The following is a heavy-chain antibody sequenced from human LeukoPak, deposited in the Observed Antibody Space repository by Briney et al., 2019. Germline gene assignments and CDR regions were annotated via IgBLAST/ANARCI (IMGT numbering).Heavy chain of an antibody. CDR2: ISGSDGST. J-gene: IGHJ4*02. Sequence: PGGSLRLSCTASGFTFSNYAMSWVRQAPGKGLEWVSTISGSDGSTYYADSVKGRFTISRDNSKNTLYLQMNSLRVEDTAIYYCAKGRGYCTGGSCYSDYWGQGTQVTVSS. CDR1: GFTFSNYA. D-gene: IGHD2-15*01. V-gene: IGHV3-23*01. CDR3: AKGRGYCTGGSCYSDY.